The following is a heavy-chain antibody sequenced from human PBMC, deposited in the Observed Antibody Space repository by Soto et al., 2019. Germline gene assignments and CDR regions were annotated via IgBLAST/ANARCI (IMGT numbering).Heavy chain of an antibody. CDR3: ARRGLKGTAPLYFDY. CDR1: GGSFSGYY. CDR2: INHSGST. Sequence: SETLSLTCAVYGGSFSGYYWSWIRQPPGKGLEWIGEINHSGSTNYNPSLKSRVTISVDTSKNQFSLKLSSVTAADTAVYYCARRGLKGTAPLYFDYWGQGTLVTVSS. D-gene: IGHD6-13*01. V-gene: IGHV4-34*01. J-gene: IGHJ4*02.